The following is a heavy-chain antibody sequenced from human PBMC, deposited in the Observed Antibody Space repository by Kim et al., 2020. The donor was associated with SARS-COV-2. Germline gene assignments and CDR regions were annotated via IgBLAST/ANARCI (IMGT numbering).Heavy chain of an antibody. CDR2: IYPGDSDT. V-gene: IGHV5-51*01. CDR3: ARPAYCGGDCYSFVDY. Sequence: GESLKISCKGSGYSFTSYWIGWVRQMPGKGLEWMGIIYPGDSDTRYSPSFQGQVTISADKSISTAYLQWSSLKASDTAMYYCARPAYCGGDCYSFVDYWGQGTLVTVSS. D-gene: IGHD2-21*02. J-gene: IGHJ4*02. CDR1: GYSFTSYW.